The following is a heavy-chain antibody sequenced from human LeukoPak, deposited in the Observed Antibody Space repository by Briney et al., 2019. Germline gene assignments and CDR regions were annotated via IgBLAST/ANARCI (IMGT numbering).Heavy chain of an antibody. CDR3: ARGRSGSYYAADYAFDI. CDR2: IISSSTYI. J-gene: IGHJ3*02. D-gene: IGHD1-26*01. Sequence: GGSLRLSCAASGFTFSSNSMNWVRQAPGKGLEWVSSIISSSTYIYYADSVKGGFTISRDNPKNSLYLQMNSLRAEDTAVYYCARGRSGSYYAADYAFDIWGQGTMVTVSS. V-gene: IGHV3-21*01. CDR1: GFTFSSNS.